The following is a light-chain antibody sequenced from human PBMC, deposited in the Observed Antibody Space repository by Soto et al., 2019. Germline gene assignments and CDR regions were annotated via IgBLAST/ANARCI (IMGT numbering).Light chain of an antibody. CDR1: SSDVGSYDH. V-gene: IGLV2-14*01. CDR2: EVS. Sequence: QSALTQPASVSGSPGQSITISCSGTSSDVGSYDHVAWYQQFPGKTPKLTIYEVSNRPSGVSSRFSGSKSGNTASLTISGLQAEDEADYYCISYTGSSTSYVFGSGTKGTVL. J-gene: IGLJ1*01. CDR3: ISYTGSSTSYV.